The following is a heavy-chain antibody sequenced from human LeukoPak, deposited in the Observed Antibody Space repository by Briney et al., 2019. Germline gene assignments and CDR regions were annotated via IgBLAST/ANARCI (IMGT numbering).Heavy chain of an antibody. J-gene: IGHJ4*02. D-gene: IGHD3-10*01. V-gene: IGHV3-7*01. CDR2: KNQDGTEK. CDR3: AKVAKYYYGPETYYFFEQ. CDR1: GFPFSTYW. Sequence: GGSLRLSWAASGFPFSTYWMSWVRQAPGKGLEWVANKNQDGTEKYYIDSVKGRFTISRDYAKNSLYLQMNSLRVEDTAVYYCAKVAKYYYGPETYYFFEQWGQGTPVTASS.